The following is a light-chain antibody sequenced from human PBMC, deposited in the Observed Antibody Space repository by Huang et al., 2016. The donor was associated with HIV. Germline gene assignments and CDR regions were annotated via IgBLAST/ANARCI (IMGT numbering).Light chain of an antibody. J-gene: IGKJ3*01. CDR3: QQYNNWPPGEFT. CDR2: NAS. V-gene: IGKV3-15*01. CDR1: QRTGSS. Sequence: EIVMTQSPATLSVSPGGRATLSGRASQRTGSSFAWYQQKPGQAPLLLMYNASTRATDIPARFMSSGSGTEFTLTISSLQSEDFAVYYCQQYNNWPPGEFTFGPGTKLDIK.